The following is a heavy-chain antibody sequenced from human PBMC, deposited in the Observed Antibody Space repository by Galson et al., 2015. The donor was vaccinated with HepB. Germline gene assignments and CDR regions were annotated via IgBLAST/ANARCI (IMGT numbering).Heavy chain of an antibody. J-gene: IGHJ4*02. CDR3: ARDSGPYCGGDCYNFDY. V-gene: IGHV4-31*03. CDR2: IYYSGST. Sequence: TLSLTCTVSGGSISSGGYYWRWIRQHPGKGLEWIGYIYYSGSTYYNPSLKSRVTISVDTSKSQFSLKLSSVTAADTAVYYCARDSGPYCGGDCYNFDYWGQGTLVTVSS. CDR1: GGSISSGGYY. D-gene: IGHD2-21*01.